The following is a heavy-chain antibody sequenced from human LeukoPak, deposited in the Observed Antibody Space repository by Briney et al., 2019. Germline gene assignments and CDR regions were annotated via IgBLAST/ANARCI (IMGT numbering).Heavy chain of an antibody. J-gene: IGHJ3*02. CDR2: INHSGST. D-gene: IGHD5-18*01. CDR3: ARGAPKEIQLWLRLRGVAFDI. V-gene: IGHV4-34*01. CDR1: GGSFSGYY. Sequence: SETLSLTCAVYGGSFSGYYWSWIRQPPGKGLEWIGEINHSGSTNYNPSLKGRVTISVDTSKNQFSPKLNSVTAADTAVYYCARGAPKEIQLWLRLRGVAFDIWGQGTMVTVSS.